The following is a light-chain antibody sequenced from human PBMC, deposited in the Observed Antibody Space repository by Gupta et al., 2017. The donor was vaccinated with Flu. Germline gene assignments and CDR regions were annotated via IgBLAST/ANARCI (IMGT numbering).Light chain of an antibody. J-gene: IGLJ3*02. V-gene: IGLV7-43*01. CDR2: NTN. CDR3: LLYYGDTGV. CDR1: TGTVTSGYY. Sequence: QTVVTQESSLTVSPGGTVTLTCASSTGTVTSGYYPNWFQQKPGQAPRVLIYNTNNNPSWTPARFSGSLLGGKAALTLSGAQTEDEADYYCLLYYGDTGVFGGGTKLTVL.